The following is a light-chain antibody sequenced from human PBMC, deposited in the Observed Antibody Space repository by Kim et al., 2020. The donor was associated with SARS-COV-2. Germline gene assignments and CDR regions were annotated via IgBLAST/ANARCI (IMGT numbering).Light chain of an antibody. V-gene: IGLV3-19*01. CDR3: NSRDSNDYVV. Sequence: VALGQTVRITCQGDSRRSYYATWYQQKPGPDPKVVIYGKDNRPSGVPDRFSGSSAGNTAYLTITGTQAGDEAYYYCNSRDSNDYVVFGGGTKVTVL. J-gene: IGLJ2*01. CDR2: GKD. CDR1: SRRSYY.